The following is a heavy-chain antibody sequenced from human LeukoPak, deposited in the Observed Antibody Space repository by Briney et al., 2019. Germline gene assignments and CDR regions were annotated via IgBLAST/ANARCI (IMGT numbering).Heavy chain of an antibody. D-gene: IGHD3-9*01. V-gene: IGHV1-24*01. CDR1: GYSLIEVA. Sequence: ASVKVSSKVSGYSLIEVAMHWVRQAPGKRLEWVGSFDPEDGEDGETHYAQKFQGRVTMTEDASTDTAYMELTSLSSEDTALYYCAMTDRYAGRPFDYWGQGTLVTVSS. CDR3: AMTDRYAGRPFDY. J-gene: IGHJ4*02. CDR2: FDPEDGEDGET.